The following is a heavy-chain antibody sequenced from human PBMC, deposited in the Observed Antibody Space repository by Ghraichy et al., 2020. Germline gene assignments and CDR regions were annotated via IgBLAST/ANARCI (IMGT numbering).Heavy chain of an antibody. CDR1: GGSISSGGYY. J-gene: IGHJ2*01. V-gene: IGHV4-31*03. CDR2: IYYSGST. CDR3: ASGRSFLSYWYFDL. Sequence: SETLSLTCTVSGGSISSGGYYWSWIRQHPGKGLEWIGYIYYSGSTYYNPSLKSRVTISVDTSKNQFSLKLSSVTAADPAVYYCASGRSFLSYWYFDLWGRGTLVTVSS. D-gene: IGHD2/OR15-2a*01.